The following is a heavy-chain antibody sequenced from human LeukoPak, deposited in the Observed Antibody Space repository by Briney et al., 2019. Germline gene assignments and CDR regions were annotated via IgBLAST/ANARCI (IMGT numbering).Heavy chain of an antibody. J-gene: IGHJ3*02. CDR1: GFIFSDAW. CDR3: ARVMNDALDI. Sequence: GSLRLSCAASGFIFSDAWMNWVRQAPGKGLEWIGEVYQSGSANYNPSLESRATMSIDKSKNQFSLNLNSVTAADTAIYYCARVMNDALDIWGQGTLVTVSS. V-gene: IGHV4-4*02. CDR2: VYQSGSA.